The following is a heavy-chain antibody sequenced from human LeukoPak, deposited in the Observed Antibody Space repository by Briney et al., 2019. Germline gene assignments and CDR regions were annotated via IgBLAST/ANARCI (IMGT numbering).Heavy chain of an antibody. Sequence: GASVKVSCKASGYTFTSYGISWVRQAPGQGLEWMGWISAYNGNTNYAQNLQGRVTMTTETSTSTAYMDLRSLRSDDTAVYYCARPLYYDSTGYHQYCFDHWGQGTLVTVSS. J-gene: IGHJ4*02. CDR2: ISAYNGNT. CDR1: GYTFTSYG. CDR3: ARPLYYDSTGYHQYCFDH. D-gene: IGHD3-22*01. V-gene: IGHV1-18*01.